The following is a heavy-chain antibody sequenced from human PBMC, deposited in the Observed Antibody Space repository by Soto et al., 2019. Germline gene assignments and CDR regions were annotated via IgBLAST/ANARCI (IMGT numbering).Heavy chain of an antibody. CDR2: ISSSSITI. CDR3: ARDARYCSGGSCYGYYYGMDV. Sequence: VQLVESGGGLVQPGGSLRLSCAASGFTFSSYSMNWVRQAPGKGLEWVSYISSSSITIYYADSVKGRFTISRYNVENSLYLQMNSLRDEDTAVYYCARDARYCSGGSCYGYYYGMDVWGQGTTVTVSS. CDR1: GFTFSSYS. J-gene: IGHJ6*02. V-gene: IGHV3-48*02. D-gene: IGHD2-15*01.